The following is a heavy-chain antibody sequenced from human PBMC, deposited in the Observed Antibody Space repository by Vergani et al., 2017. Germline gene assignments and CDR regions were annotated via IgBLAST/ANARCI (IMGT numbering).Heavy chain of an antibody. J-gene: IGHJ6*03. CDR2: IDHTGRP. D-gene: IGHD4-11*01. CDR3: AKVNTETNGHLYYYYYMDV. Sequence: QVQLQQWGGGLLKPSETLSLTCVVNGWSFTSYHWTWIRQSPGEGLEWVGDIDHTGRPDYNPSLKSRLTMSVDKSQNQFSLTLNSVTATDTAIYFCAKVNTETNGHLYYYYYMDVWGQGTAVTVS. CDR1: GWSFTSYH. V-gene: IGHV4-34*01.